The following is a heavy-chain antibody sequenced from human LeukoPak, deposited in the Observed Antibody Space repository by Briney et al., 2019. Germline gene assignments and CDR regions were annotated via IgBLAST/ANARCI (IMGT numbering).Heavy chain of an antibody. J-gene: IGHJ4*02. D-gene: IGHD6-19*01. CDR3: AKVGSGWYKMDY. V-gene: IGHV3-30*02. CDR2: IRYDGTSQ. Sequence: GGSLRLSCATSGFTLSIYGMHWVRQAPGKGLEWVAFIRYDGTSQNDADSVKGRFTISRDNSKNTLYLQMNSLRAEDTAVYYWAKVGSGWYKMDYWGKETLVTVSS. CDR1: GFTLSIYG.